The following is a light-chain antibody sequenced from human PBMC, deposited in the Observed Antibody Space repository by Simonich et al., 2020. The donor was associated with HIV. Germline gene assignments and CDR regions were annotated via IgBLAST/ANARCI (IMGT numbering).Light chain of an antibody. CDR2: DAS. J-gene: IGKJ4*01. Sequence: AIQLTQSPSSLSASVGDRVNITCRASQGISSALAWYQPKPGKAPKLLIYDASSLEIGVPSMFSGSGSGTDFTLTISSLQPEDFATYYCQQFNSYPLTFGGGTKVEIK. CDR3: QQFNSYPLT. V-gene: IGKV1-13*02. CDR1: QGISSA.